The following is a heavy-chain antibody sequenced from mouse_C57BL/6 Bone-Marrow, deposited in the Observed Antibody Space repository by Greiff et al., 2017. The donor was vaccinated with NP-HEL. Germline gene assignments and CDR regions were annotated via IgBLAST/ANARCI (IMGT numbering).Heavy chain of an antibody. D-gene: IGHD2-3*01. V-gene: IGHV1-75*01. CDR1: GYTFTDYY. Sequence: QVQLQQSGPELVKPGASVKISCKASGYTFTDYYINWVKQRPGQGLEWIGWIFPGSGSTYYNEKFKGKATLTVDKSSSTAYMLLISLTSEDSAVYYCARWGWLLRGYAMDYWGQGTSVTVSS. J-gene: IGHJ4*01. CDR2: IFPGSGST. CDR3: ARWGWLLRGYAMDY.